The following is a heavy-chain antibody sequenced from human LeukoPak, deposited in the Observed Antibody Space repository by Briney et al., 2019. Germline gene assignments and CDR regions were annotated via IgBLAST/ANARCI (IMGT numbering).Heavy chain of an antibody. Sequence: GASVKVSCKVSGYTLTELSMHWVRQAPGKGREWMGGFDPEGGETIYAQKFQGRVTMTEDTSTDTAYMELSSLRSEDTAVYYCATAEDGGGSCYSLACAFDIWGQGTMVTVSS. CDR2: FDPEGGET. V-gene: IGHV1-24*01. D-gene: IGHD2-15*01. CDR3: ATAEDGGGSCYSLACAFDI. J-gene: IGHJ3*02. CDR1: GYTLTELS.